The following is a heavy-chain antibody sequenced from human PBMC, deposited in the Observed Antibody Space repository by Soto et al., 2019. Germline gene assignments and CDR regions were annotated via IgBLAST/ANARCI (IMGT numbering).Heavy chain of an antibody. V-gene: IGHV3-48*03. CDR3: ARDGGYSYGYPVDY. J-gene: IGHJ4*02. CDR2: ISSSGSTI. Sequence: PGGSLRLSXAASGFTFSSYEMNWVRQAPGKGLEWVSYISSSGSTIYYADSVKGRFTISRDNAKNSLYLQMNSLRAEDTAVYYCARDGGYSYGYPVDYWGQGTRVTVSS. CDR1: GFTFSSYE. D-gene: IGHD5-18*01.